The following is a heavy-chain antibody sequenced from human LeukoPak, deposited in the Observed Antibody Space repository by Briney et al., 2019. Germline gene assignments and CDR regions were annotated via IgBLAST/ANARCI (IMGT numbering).Heavy chain of an antibody. CDR1: GGSMSSGSYS. Sequence: SQTLSLTCAVSGGSMSSGSYSWTWIRQPPGKGLEWIGYMYHNGNTYYNPSLKSRLTISVDRSKNQFYLTLSSVTAADTAVYYCARGGDMAMEGGDYFDYWGQGILVTVSS. V-gene: IGHV4-30-2*01. CDR3: ARGGDMAMEGGDYFDY. D-gene: IGHD5-24*01. CDR2: MYHNGNT. J-gene: IGHJ4*02.